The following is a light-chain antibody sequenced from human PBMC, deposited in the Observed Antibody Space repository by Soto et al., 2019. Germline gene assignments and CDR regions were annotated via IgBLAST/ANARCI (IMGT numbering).Light chain of an antibody. J-gene: IGKJ1*01. V-gene: IGKV3-20*01. CDR3: QQYGDSPQT. CDR2: GAS. Sequence: QTPGTPSLCPGERAPLSAGASQSVGSSLSWYQQKPGQAPRLLFYGASNRATAIPDRFSGSGFGTDFTLTITRLEPEDFAVYYCQQYGDSPQTFGPGTKVDIK. CDR1: QSVGSS.